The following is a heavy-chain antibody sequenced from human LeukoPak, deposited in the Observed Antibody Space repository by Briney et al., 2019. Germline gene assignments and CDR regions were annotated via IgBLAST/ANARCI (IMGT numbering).Heavy chain of an antibody. CDR1: RFSFNTFG. CDR3: RAATKYLDYYYDY. J-gene: IGHJ4*02. Sequence: GGSLRLSCAASRFSFNTFGMHWVRPAPAKGLKGVAVISSDGSNKNYADSVKGRFTISRDNSKDPLYLQMSSLTIEDTAVYYCRAATKYLDYYYDYWGQGTLVTVSS. V-gene: IGHV3-30*03. CDR2: ISSDGSNK. D-gene: IGHD3-22*01.